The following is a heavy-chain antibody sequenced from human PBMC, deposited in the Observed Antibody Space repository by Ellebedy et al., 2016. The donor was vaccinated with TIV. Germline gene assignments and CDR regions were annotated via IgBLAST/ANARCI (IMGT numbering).Heavy chain of an antibody. CDR2: IIPILGIA. Sequence: ASVKVSCKASGGTFSSYAISWVRQAPGQGLEWMGRIIPILGIANYAQKFQGRVTITADKSTSTAYMELSSLRSEDTAVYYCAREGYYDSSGTVGYYFDYWGQGTLITVSS. J-gene: IGHJ4*02. V-gene: IGHV1-69*04. CDR1: GGTFSSYA. D-gene: IGHD3-22*01. CDR3: AREGYYDSSGTVGYYFDY.